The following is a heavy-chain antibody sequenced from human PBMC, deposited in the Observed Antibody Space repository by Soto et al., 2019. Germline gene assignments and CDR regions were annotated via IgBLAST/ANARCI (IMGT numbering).Heavy chain of an antibody. V-gene: IGHV3-33*01. CDR2: IWYNGSNK. CDR3: ARDHQYYYDSSGFRFDP. Sequence: QVQLVESGGGVVQPGRSLRLSCAASGFTFSSYGMHWVRQAPGKGLEWVAVIWYNGSNKYYADSVKGRFTISRDNSKNTLYLQMNSLRAEDTAVYYCARDHQYYYDSSGFRFDPWGQGTLVTVSS. CDR1: GFTFSSYG. J-gene: IGHJ5*02. D-gene: IGHD3-22*01.